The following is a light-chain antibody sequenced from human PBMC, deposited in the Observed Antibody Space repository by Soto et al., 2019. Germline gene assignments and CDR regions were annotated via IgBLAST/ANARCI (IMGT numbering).Light chain of an antibody. CDR1: QSVSNDY. V-gene: IGKV3-20*01. CDR3: HYYVNSPAMYT. CDR2: GAS. Sequence: EIVLTQSPGTLSLSPGDRATLSCRASQSVSNDYLAWYQQKPGQAPRLLIYGASSRATGIPDRFSGSGSGTEFTLTISRLEPEDFAVYYGHYYVNSPAMYTVGQGTKLEIK. J-gene: IGKJ2*01.